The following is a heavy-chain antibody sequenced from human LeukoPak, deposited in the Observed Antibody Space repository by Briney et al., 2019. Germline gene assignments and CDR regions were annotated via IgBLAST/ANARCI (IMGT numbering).Heavy chain of an antibody. D-gene: IGHD6-13*01. CDR3: AKGLRGAAAGIFDY. CDR2: ISASGGST. J-gene: IGHJ4*02. CDR1: GFTFSSSA. Sequence: GGSLRLSCAASGFTFSSSAMSWVRQVPGKGLEWVSGISASGGSTYYADSVKGRFTISRDNSKNTLYLQMNSLRAEDTAVYYCAKGLRGAAAGIFDYWGQGTLVTVSS. V-gene: IGHV3-23*01.